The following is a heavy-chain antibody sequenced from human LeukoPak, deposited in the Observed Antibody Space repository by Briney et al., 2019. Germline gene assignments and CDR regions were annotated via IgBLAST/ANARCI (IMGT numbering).Heavy chain of an antibody. CDR3: ARGGYTIFDY. Sequence: SETLSLTCTVSGGSISNYYWSWIRQPAGKGLEFIGRIYSRGSTNYNPSLKSRVTMSVDTSKNQFSLRLSSVTAADSAMYYCARGGYTIFDYWGQGTLVTVSS. CDR1: GGSISNYY. D-gene: IGHD1-1*01. J-gene: IGHJ4*02. CDR2: IYSRGST. V-gene: IGHV4-4*07.